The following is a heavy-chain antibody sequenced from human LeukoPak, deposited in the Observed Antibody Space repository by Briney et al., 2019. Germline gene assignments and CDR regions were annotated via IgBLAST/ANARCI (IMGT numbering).Heavy chain of an antibody. CDR2: IRSKAYGGTT. CDR1: GFTFGDYA. Sequence: GGSLRLSCTASGFTFGDYAMSWVRQAPGKGLEWVGFIRSKAYGGTTEYAASVKGGFTISRDDSKSIAYLQMNSLKTEDTAVYYCTRELRSYYPYDAFDIWGQGTMVTVSS. CDR3: TRELRSYYPYDAFDI. D-gene: IGHD1-26*01. V-gene: IGHV3-49*04. J-gene: IGHJ3*02.